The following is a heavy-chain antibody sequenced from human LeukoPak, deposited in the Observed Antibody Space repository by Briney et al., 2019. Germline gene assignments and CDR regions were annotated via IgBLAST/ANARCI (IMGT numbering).Heavy chain of an antibody. CDR3: ARDAFVVVPAAIPYYFDY. CDR2: IKQDGSEK. V-gene: IGHV3-7*01. Sequence: GGSLRLSCAASGFTFSSYWMSWVRQAPGKGLEWVANIKQDGSEKYYVDSVKGRFTISRDNAKNSLYLHMNSLRAEDTAVYYCARDAFVVVPAAIPYYFDYWGQGTLVTVSS. D-gene: IGHD2-2*02. CDR1: GFTFSSYW. J-gene: IGHJ4*02.